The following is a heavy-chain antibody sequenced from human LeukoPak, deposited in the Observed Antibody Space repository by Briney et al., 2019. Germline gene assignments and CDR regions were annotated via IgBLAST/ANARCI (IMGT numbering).Heavy chain of an antibody. J-gene: IGHJ4*02. Sequence: GGPLRLSCAASGFTFSSYAMRWLRQARGKGLEGFSAISDSGGSTYYADHVTGRFTISRDNYKLTLHLQMHSLRAEATAVYYCANTAPSGSSSDYWGQGTLVTVSS. D-gene: IGHD6-6*01. V-gene: IGHV3-23*01. CDR2: ISDSGGST. CDR3: ANTAPSGSSSDY. CDR1: GFTFSSYA.